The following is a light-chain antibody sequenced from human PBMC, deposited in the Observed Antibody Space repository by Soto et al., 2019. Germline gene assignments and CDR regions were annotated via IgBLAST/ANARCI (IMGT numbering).Light chain of an antibody. CDR3: QQYNNYLLT. CDR1: QSISDW. CDR2: KAS. Sequence: DIQMTQSPSTLSASVGDRVTITCRASQSISDWLAWYQQKPGRAPKLLIYKASSLESGVPSRFSGRGSGTESTLTISSLQPDDFATYYCQQYNNYLLTFGPGTKVDIK. V-gene: IGKV1-5*03. J-gene: IGKJ3*01.